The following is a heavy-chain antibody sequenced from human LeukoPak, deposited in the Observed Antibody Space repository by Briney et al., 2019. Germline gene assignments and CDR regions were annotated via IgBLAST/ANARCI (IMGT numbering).Heavy chain of an antibody. V-gene: IGHV4-31*03. CDR1: GGSISSGGYY. Sequence: SETLSLTCTVSGGSISSGGYYWSWIRQHPGKGLEWIGYIYYSGSTYYNPSLKSRVTISVGTSKNQFSLKLSSVTAADTAVYYCARDNMVRGVFDPWGQGTLVTVSS. CDR2: IYYSGST. CDR3: ARDNMVRGVFDP. J-gene: IGHJ5*02. D-gene: IGHD3-10*01.